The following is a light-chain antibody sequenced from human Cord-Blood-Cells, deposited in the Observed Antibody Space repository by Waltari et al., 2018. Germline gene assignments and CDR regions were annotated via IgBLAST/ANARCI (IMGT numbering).Light chain of an antibody. CDR3: CSYAGSSTLRV. V-gene: IGLV2-23*02. CDR2: EVS. J-gene: IGLJ1*01. Sequence: QSALTQPASVSGSPGQSITISCTGTSSDVGSYNLVSWYQQHPGKAPKLMIYEVSKRPSGVSKLFYDSKSGNTASLTISWLQAEDEADYYCCSYAGSSTLRVFGTGTKVTVL. CDR1: SSDVGSYNL.